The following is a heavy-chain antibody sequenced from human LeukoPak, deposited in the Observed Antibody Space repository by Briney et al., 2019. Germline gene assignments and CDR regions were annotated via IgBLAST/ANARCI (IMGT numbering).Heavy chain of an antibody. Sequence: GGSLRLSCAASGFTFSSYSMNWVRQAPGKGLEWVSYISSSSSTIYYADSVKGRFTISRDNSKNTLYLQMNSLRAEDTAVYYCAREALGYSSGHTFYYWGQGTLVTVSS. CDR1: GFTFSSYS. D-gene: IGHD6-19*01. J-gene: IGHJ4*02. CDR2: ISSSSSTI. CDR3: AREALGYSSGHTFYY. V-gene: IGHV3-48*01.